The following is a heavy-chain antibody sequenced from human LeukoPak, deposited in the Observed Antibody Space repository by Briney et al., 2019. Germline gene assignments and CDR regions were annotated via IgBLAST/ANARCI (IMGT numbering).Heavy chain of an antibody. CDR2: INPNSGGT. V-gene: IGHV1-2*06. J-gene: IGHJ4*02. CDR3: ARGGDDYVWGSDFYY. Sequence: ASVRVSCKASGYTFTGYYMHWVTQAPGQGLEWMGRINPNSGGTNYAQKFQGRATMTRDTSISTAYMELSRLRSDDTAVYYRARGGDDYVWGSDFYYWGQGTLVTVSS. CDR1: GYTFTGYY. D-gene: IGHD3-16*01.